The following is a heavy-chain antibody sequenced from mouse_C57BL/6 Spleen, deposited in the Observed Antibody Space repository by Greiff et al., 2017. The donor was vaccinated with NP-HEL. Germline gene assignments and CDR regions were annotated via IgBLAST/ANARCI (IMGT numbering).Heavy chain of an antibody. Sequence: VQLKESGAELVRPGASVKLSCTASGFNIKDDYMHWVKQRPEQGLEWIGWIDPENGDTEYASKFQGKATITADTSSNTAYLQLSSLTSEDTAVYYCTQRAWFAYWGQGTLVTVSA. J-gene: IGHJ3*01. CDR1: GFNIKDDY. CDR3: TQRAWFAY. CDR2: IDPENGDT. V-gene: IGHV14-4*01.